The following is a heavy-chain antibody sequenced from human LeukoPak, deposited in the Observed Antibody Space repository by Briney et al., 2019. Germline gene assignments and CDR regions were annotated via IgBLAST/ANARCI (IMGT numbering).Heavy chain of an antibody. J-gene: IGHJ4*02. D-gene: IGHD6-13*01. CDR3: VKEGYGTTWNADFDY. V-gene: IGHV3-23*01. CDR1: GFTFSSYA. CDR2: ISGSGGST. Sequence: PGGSLRLSCAASGFTFSSYAMSWVRQAPGKGLEWVSAISGSGGSTFYPDSVKGRFTISRDNSKNTLYLLMNSLRAEDTAVYYCVKEGYGTTWNADFDYWGQGTLVTVSS.